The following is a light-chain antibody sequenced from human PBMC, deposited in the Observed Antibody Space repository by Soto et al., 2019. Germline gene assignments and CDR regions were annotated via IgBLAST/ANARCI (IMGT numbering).Light chain of an antibody. CDR1: SSNIGAGYD. J-gene: IGLJ1*01. CDR3: QSYDSSLSGYV. V-gene: IGLV1-40*01. CDR2: GNI. Sequence: QSVLTQPPSVSGAPGQRVTISCTGSSSNIGAGYDVHWYQQVPGTAPKLLIYGNINRPSGVPDRFSGSKSGTSASLAITGLQAEDEADYYCQSYDSSLSGYVFGTGTKLTVL.